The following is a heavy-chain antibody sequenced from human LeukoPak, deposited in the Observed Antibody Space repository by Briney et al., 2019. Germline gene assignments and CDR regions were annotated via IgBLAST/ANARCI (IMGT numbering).Heavy chain of an antibody. Sequence: GGSLRLSCAASGFTFSDAWMSWVRQAPGKGLEWVSAISGSGGSTYYADSVKGRFTISRDNSKNTLYLQMNSLRAEDTAVYYCAKDGSGSYHYYYYYYMDVWGKGTTVTVSS. D-gene: IGHD3-10*01. CDR3: AKDGSGSYHYYYYYYMDV. V-gene: IGHV3-23*01. J-gene: IGHJ6*03. CDR2: ISGSGGST. CDR1: GFTFSDAW.